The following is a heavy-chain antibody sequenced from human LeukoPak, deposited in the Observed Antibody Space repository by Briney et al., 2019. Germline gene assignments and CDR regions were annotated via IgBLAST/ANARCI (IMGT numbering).Heavy chain of an antibody. CDR3: ARYSGVNSALDY. Sequence: PGGSLRLSCAASGFTFSSYSMNWVRQAPGKGLEWVSSISSSSTYIYYADSVKGRFTVSRDNAKNSLYLQMNSLRDEDTAVYYCARYSGVNSALDYWGQGTLVTVSS. D-gene: IGHD1-26*01. V-gene: IGHV3-21*01. CDR1: GFTFSSYS. J-gene: IGHJ4*02. CDR2: ISSSSTYI.